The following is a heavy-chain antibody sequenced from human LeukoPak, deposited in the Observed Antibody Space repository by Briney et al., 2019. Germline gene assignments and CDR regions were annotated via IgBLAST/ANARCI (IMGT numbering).Heavy chain of an antibody. V-gene: IGHV3-53*05. Sequence: PGGSLRLSCAASGFTVSSNYMSWVRQAPGKGLEWVSVIYSGGSTYYADSVKGRFTISRDNSKNTLNLQMNSLRVEDTAVYYCAKADRSNYDILTGHSRGYAFDIWGQGTMVTVSS. CDR3: AKADRSNYDILTGHSRGYAFDI. J-gene: IGHJ3*02. D-gene: IGHD3-9*01. CDR1: GFTVSSNY. CDR2: IYSGGST.